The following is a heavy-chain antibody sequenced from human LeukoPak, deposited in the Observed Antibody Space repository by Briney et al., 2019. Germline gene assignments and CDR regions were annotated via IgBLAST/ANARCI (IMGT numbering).Heavy chain of an antibody. V-gene: IGHV1-46*01. CDR3: APSVRSGGSYYFDY. CDR2: INPSDGST. CDR1: GCTFTGYY. D-gene: IGHD2-15*01. Sequence: ASVKVSCKASGCTFTGYYMHWVRQAPRQGLEWMGIINPSDGSTTYTQKFQGRVTMTTDTSTSTVNMELSSLRSEDTAVYYCAPSVRSGGSYYFDYWGQGTLVTVSS. J-gene: IGHJ4*02.